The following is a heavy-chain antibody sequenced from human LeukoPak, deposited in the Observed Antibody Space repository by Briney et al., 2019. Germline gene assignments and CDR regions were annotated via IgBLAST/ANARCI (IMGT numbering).Heavy chain of an antibody. CDR3: ARAVRGVIRAFDY. V-gene: IGHV3-48*03. CDR1: GFTFSSYE. CDR2: ISSSGSII. J-gene: IGHJ4*02. Sequence: GGSLRLSCAASGFTFSSYEVNWVRQAPGKGLEWVSYISSSGSIIYYTDSVKGRFTISRDNAKRSLNLQMNSLRAEDTAVYYCARAVRGVIRAFDYWGQGTLVTVSS. D-gene: IGHD3-10*01.